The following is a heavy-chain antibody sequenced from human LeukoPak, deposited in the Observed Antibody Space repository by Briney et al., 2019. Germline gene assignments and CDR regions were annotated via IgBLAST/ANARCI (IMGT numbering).Heavy chain of an antibody. CDR3: ASGASSSSGGYYYYYMDV. D-gene: IGHD6-6*01. Sequence: SETLSLTCTVSAGSITNYYWSWIRQPPGKGLEWIGYIYYTGSTNYNLSLKSRVSISVDTSKNQFSLKLSSVTAADTAVYYCASGASSSSGGYYYYYMDVWGKGTTVTVSS. J-gene: IGHJ6*03. V-gene: IGHV4-59*01. CDR2: IYYTGST. CDR1: AGSITNYY.